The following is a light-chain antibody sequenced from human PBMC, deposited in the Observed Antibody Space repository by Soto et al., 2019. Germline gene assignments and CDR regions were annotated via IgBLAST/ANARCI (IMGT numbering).Light chain of an antibody. CDR3: CSYAGTYSYV. CDR1: SSDVGGYNY. J-gene: IGLJ1*01. CDR2: DVS. V-gene: IGLV2-11*01. Sequence: QSALTQPRSVSGSPGQSVTISCTGTSSDVGGYNYVSWYQYHPGKAPKLMIYDVSKRPSGVPDRFSGSKSGNTASLTISGLQAEDEADYYCCSYAGTYSYVFGTGTKLTVL.